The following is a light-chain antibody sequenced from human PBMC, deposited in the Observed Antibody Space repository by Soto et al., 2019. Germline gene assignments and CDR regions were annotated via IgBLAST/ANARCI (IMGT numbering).Light chain of an antibody. CDR2: TAS. CDR1: QNVGLN. Sequence: EMVLTQSPATLSLSPGESATLSCRASQNVGLNFAWYQQKSGQPPTLLIHTASPRATVIPARFSGSGSRTDFTLTISSLEPEDIAGDYCQERGRWPRATFGGGTKVEMK. J-gene: IGKJ4*01. V-gene: IGKV3-11*01. CDR3: QERGRWPRAT.